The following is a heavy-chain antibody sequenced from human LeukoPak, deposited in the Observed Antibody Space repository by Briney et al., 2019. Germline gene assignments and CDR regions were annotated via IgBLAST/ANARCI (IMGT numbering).Heavy chain of an antibody. J-gene: IGHJ4*02. CDR1: GGTFSSYA. CDR3: ARGYYYDSSGYSASGMSLDY. V-gene: IGHV1-69*04. Sequence: ASVKVSCKASGGTFSSYAISCVRHAPGQGLEWMGRIIPIFGIANYAQKFQGRVTITADKSTSTVYMELSSLRSEDTAVYYCARGYYYDSSGYSASGMSLDYWGQGTLVTVSS. D-gene: IGHD3-22*01. CDR2: IIPIFGIA.